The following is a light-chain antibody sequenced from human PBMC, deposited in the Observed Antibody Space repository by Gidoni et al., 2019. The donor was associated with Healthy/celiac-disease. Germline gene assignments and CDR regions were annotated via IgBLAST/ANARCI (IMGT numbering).Light chain of an antibody. CDR2: AAS. V-gene: IGKV1-39*01. Sequence: DIQMTQSPSSLSASVGDRVTITCRAGQSISSYLNWYQQKPGKAPKLLIYAASSLQSGVPSRFSGSGSWTDFTLTISSLQPEDFATYYCQQSYSTPWTFGQXTKVEIK. CDR3: QQSYSTPWT. CDR1: QSISSY. J-gene: IGKJ1*01.